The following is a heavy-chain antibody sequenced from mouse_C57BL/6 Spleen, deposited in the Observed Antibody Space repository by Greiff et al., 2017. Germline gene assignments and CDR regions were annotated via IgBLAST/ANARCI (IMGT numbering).Heavy chain of an antibody. CDR1: GFTFSDYG. CDR3: ASSYGSSYWYFDV. J-gene: IGHJ1*03. Sequence: VQLQQSGGGLVQPGGSLKLSCAASGFTFSDYGMAWVRQAPRKGPEWVAFISNLAYSIYYADTVTGRFTISRENAKNTLYLEMSSLRSEDTAMYYCASSYGSSYWYFDVWGTGTTVTVSS. CDR2: ISNLAYSI. V-gene: IGHV5-15*01. D-gene: IGHD1-1*01.